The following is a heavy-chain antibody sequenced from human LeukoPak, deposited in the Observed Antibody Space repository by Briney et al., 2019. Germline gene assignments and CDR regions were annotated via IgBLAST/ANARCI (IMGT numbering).Heavy chain of an antibody. CDR1: GFTFSSSA. CDR3: ARGGSGAAADYQYYYGMDV. D-gene: IGHD6-25*01. V-gene: IGHV3-30-3*01. Sequence: PGRSLRLSCAASGFTFSSSAFHWVRQAPGKGLEWVAVIAYDGSHKYSADSVKGRFTISRDNSKNTVYLQMNSLRTEDTAVYYCARGGSGAAADYQYYYGMDVWGQGTTVTVSS. J-gene: IGHJ6*02. CDR2: IAYDGSHK.